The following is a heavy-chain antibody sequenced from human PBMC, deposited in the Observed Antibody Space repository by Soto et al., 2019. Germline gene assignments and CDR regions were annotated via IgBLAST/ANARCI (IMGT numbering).Heavy chain of an antibody. D-gene: IGHD3-22*01. Sequence: GGSLRLSCAASGFTFSSYAMSWVRQAPGKGLEWVSAISGSGGSTYYADSVKGRFTISRDNSKNTLYLQMNSLRAEDTAVYYCAKDTYYYDSSGYWSAFDIWGQGTLVTVSS. V-gene: IGHV3-23*01. J-gene: IGHJ3*02. CDR2: ISGSGGST. CDR1: GFTFSSYA. CDR3: AKDTYYYDSSGYWSAFDI.